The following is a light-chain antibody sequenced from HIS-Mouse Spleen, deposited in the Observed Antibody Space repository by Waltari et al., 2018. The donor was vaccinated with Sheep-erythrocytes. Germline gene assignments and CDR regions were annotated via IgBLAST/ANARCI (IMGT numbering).Light chain of an antibody. CDR1: KLGDKY. CDR3: QAWDSSTVV. J-gene: IGLJ2*01. CDR2: QDS. Sequence: SYELTQPPSVSVSTGQTATITCSGDKLGDKYACWYQQKPCQSPVLVIYQDSKRPSGIPERFSGSTSGNTATLTISGTQAMDEADYYCQAWDSSTVVFGGGTKLTVL. V-gene: IGLV3-1*01.